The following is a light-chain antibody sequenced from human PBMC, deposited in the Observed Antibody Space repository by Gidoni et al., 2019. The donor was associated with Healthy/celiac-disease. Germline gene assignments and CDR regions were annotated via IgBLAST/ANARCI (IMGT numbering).Light chain of an antibody. CDR3: QQRYSWPLT. J-gene: IGKJ4*01. CDR1: QSISSY. V-gene: IGKV3-11*01. Sequence: PASLSASAGDRATITCRASQSISSYLAWYQQKPGQAPRLLIYAASSWATGIPARFSGSGSGTDFTLTISSLQPEDFAVYYCQQRYSWPLTFGGGTKVEIK. CDR2: AAS.